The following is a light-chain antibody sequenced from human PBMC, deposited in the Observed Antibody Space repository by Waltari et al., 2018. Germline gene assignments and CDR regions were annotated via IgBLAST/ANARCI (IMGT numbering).Light chain of an antibody. CDR3: CSYAGSYTWV. V-gene: IGLV2-11*01. CDR2: EVS. J-gene: IGLJ3*02. Sequence: QSALTQPRSVSGSPGQSVTLSCTGTSSDVGGSNYVPWDQQHPGKAPKLMIYEVSKRPSGVPDRFSGSKSGNTASLTISGLQAEDEADYYCCSYAGSYTWVFGGGTKLTVL. CDR1: SSDVGGSNY.